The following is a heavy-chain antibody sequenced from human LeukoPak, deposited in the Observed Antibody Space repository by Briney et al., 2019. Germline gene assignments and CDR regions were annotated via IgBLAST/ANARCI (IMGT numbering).Heavy chain of an antibody. V-gene: IGHV3-64*01. CDR2: IRRDGSST. CDR1: GFSFSAYI. J-gene: IGHJ4*02. Sequence: GGSLRLSCVASGFSFSAYIMHWVRPAPGKGLEYVSAIRRDGSSTFYPNSVKGRFTISRDNSKSTLYLQMGSLRAEDTAVYYCTRRYGGHSGWAGYHDSWGQGTLVTVSS. D-gene: IGHD6-19*01. CDR3: TRRYGGHSGWAGYHDS.